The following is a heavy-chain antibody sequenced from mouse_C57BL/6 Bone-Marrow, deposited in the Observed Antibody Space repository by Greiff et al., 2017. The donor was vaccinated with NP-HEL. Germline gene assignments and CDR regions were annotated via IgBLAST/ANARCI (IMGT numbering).Heavy chain of an antibody. CDR1: GYTFTDYY. D-gene: IGHD6-5*01. CDR3: ARFPPYRLYWYFDV. Sequence: VQLQQSGPELVKPGASVKISCKASGYTFTDYYMNWVKQSHGKSLEWIGDINPNNGGTSYNQKFKGKATLTVDKSSSTAYMELRSLTSEDSAVYYCARFPPYRLYWYFDVWGTGTTVTVSS. J-gene: IGHJ1*03. V-gene: IGHV1-26*01. CDR2: INPNNGGT.